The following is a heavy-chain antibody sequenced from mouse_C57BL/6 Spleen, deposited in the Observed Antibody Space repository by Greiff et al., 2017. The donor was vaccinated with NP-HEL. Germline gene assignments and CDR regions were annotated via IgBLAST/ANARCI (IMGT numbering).Heavy chain of an antibody. CDR3: APFITTVGYYFDY. CDR1: GYAFSSSW. D-gene: IGHD1-1*01. V-gene: IGHV1-82*01. J-gene: IGHJ2*01. CDR2: IYPGDGDT. Sequence: VQLVESGPELVKPGASVKISCKASGYAFSSSWMNWVKQRPGKGLEWIGRIYPGDGDTNYNGKFKGKATLTADKSSSTAYMQLSSLTSEDSAVYFCAPFITTVGYYFDYWGQGTTLTVSS.